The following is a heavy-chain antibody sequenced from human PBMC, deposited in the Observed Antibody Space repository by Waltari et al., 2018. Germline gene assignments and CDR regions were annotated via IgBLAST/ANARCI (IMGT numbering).Heavy chain of an antibody. V-gene: IGHV4-39*01. D-gene: IGHD6-13*01. CDR3: ARHQRPPTGIALVFV. CDR1: GSSIHSHTYD. Sequence: QLQLQESGPGLVKPSETLSLLCPVPGSSIHSHTYDWGRIRQPPGKGLEWIGSISFSGNTYDNPSLKGRVTISLDASKNQISLDLKSVTAADTSTYYCARHQRPPTGIALVFVWGQGTMVNVSS. J-gene: IGHJ4*02. CDR2: ISFSGNT.